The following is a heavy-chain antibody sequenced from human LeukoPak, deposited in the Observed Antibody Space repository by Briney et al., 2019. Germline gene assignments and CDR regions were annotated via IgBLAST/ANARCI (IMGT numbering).Heavy chain of an antibody. CDR3: ARGDYYDSSDYYIDAFDI. J-gene: IGHJ3*02. Sequence: GGSLRLYCAASGFTFSSYWMNWVRQAPGKGLEWVANIRQDGSEKYYVDSVKGRFTISRDNAKNSLYLQMNSLRAEDTAVYYCARGDYYDSSDYYIDAFDIWGQGTMVTVSS. CDR2: IRQDGSEK. V-gene: IGHV3-7*04. CDR1: GFTFSSYW. D-gene: IGHD3-22*01.